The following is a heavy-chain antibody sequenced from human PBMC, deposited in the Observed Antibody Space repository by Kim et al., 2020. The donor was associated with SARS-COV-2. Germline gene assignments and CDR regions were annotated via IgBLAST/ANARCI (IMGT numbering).Heavy chain of an antibody. Sequence: GSSTYHADSVKGRFTISRDNSENTLYLQVSSVGAEDTAVYYCANFLGYFDYWGQGTLVTVSS. CDR3: ANFLGYFDY. V-gene: IGHV3-23*03. D-gene: IGHD3-16*01. J-gene: IGHJ4*02. CDR2: GSST.